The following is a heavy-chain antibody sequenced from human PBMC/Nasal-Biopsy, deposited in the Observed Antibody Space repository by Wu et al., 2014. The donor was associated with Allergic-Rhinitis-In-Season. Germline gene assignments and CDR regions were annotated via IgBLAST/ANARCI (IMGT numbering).Heavy chain of an antibody. V-gene: IGHV3-23*01. J-gene: IGHJ3*02. CDR2: ISGSGGST. D-gene: IGHD4-17*01. CDR3: AKDRYDYGDPGSAFDI. CDR1: GFTFSSYA. Sequence: LRLSCAASGFTFSSYAMSWVRQAPGKGLEWVSAISGSGGSTYYADSVKGRFTISRDNSKNTLYLQMNSLRAEDTAVYYCAKDRYDYGDPGSAFDIWGQGTMVTVSS.